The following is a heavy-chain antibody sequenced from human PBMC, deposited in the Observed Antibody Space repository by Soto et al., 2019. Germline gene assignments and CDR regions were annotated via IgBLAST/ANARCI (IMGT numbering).Heavy chain of an antibody. Sequence: QITLKESGPTLVKPTETLTLTCSFSGFSLNTNAVGVGWIRQPPGKALEWLALIYWDDDKQYSPSLNSRLTITKDTSRNQVVLTMTNMDPVDTATYHCAHGSGWLHDYWGQGILVTVSS. D-gene: IGHD6-19*01. J-gene: IGHJ4*02. CDR3: AHGSGWLHDY. CDR1: GFSLNTNAVG. V-gene: IGHV2-5*02. CDR2: IYWDDDK.